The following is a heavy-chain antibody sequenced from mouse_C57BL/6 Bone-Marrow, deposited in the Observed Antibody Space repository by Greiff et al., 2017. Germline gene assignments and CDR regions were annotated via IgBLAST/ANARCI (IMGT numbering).Heavy chain of an antibody. V-gene: IGHV1-81*01. Sequence: VKLMESGAELVRPGASVKLSCKASGYTFTSYGISWVKQRTGQGLEWIGEIYPRSGNTYYNEKFKGQATLTADQSSRTAYVQLSMLTSEAYAVYFGACAVKDSDLDYWGQGTSVTVSS. D-gene: IGHD1-1*01. J-gene: IGHJ4*01. CDR3: ACAVKDSDLDY. CDR1: GYTFTSYG. CDR2: IYPRSGNT.